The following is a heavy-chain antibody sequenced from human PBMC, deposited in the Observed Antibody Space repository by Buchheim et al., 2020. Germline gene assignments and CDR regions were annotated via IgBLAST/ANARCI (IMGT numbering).Heavy chain of an antibody. J-gene: IGHJ5*02. V-gene: IGHV3-23*01. CDR1: GLGFSDDA. Sequence: EVQLLESGGGLVQPGGSVRLSCAASGLGFSDDAVSWVRQGPGKGLEWVSGIGGSGHGPFYADSVGGGFLSSRDDSKNTVYLQLNSLRVEDSAVYYCAKGRTWWSFSELETWGQGTL. CDR3: AKGRTWWSFSELET. D-gene: IGHD3-16*01. CDR2: IGGSGHGP.